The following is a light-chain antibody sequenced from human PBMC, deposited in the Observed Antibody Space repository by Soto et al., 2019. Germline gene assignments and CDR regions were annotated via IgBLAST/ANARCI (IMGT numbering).Light chain of an antibody. CDR1: QSVSSSY. J-gene: IGKJ1*01. CDR3: QQYGRSRT. CDR2: GAS. Sequence: EIVLTQSPGTLSLSPGERATLSCRASQSVSSSYLAWYQQKPGQAPRLLIYGASSRATGIPDRFSGSGSGTDFTLTISRLEPEDFAVYYCQQYGRSRTFGQGKKVEIK. V-gene: IGKV3-20*01.